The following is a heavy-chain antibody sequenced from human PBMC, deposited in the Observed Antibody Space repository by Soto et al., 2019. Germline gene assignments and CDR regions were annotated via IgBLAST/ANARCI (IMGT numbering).Heavy chain of an antibody. CDR1: GGTFSSYA. CDR3: ARALAAAGAGINWFDP. Sequence: GPSVKVSCKASGGTFSSYAISWVRQAPGQGLEWMGGIIPIFGTANYAQKFQGRVTITADESTSTAYMELSSLRSEDTAVYYCARALAAAGAGINWFDPWGQGTLVTVSS. J-gene: IGHJ5*02. D-gene: IGHD6-13*01. CDR2: IIPIFGTA. V-gene: IGHV1-69*13.